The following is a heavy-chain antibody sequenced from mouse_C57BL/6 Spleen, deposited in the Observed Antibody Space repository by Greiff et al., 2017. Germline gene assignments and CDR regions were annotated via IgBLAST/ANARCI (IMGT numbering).Heavy chain of an antibody. CDR2: ISNGGGST. J-gene: IGHJ4*01. CDR3: ARLNGYGDYYAMDY. V-gene: IGHV5-12*01. CDR1: GFTFSDYY. D-gene: IGHD2-2*01. Sequence: EVKVVESGGGLVQPGGSLKLSCAASGFTFSDYYMYWVRQTPEKRLEWVAYISNGGGSTYYPDTVKGRFTISRDNAKNTLYLQMSRLKSEDTAMYYCARLNGYGDYYAMDYWGQGTSVTVSS.